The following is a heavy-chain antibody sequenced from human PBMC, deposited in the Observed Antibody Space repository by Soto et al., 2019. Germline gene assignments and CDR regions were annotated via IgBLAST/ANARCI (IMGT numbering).Heavy chain of an antibody. CDR2: INAGNGNT. J-gene: IGHJ4*02. CDR3: ARALRGYSYVY. D-gene: IGHD5-18*01. Sequence: VASVKVSCKAPGYTFTSYAMHWVRQAPGQRLEWMGWINAGNGNTKYSQKFQGRVTITRDTSASTAYMELSSLRSEDTAVYYCARALRGYSYVYWGQGTLVTVSS. CDR1: GYTFTSYA. V-gene: IGHV1-3*01.